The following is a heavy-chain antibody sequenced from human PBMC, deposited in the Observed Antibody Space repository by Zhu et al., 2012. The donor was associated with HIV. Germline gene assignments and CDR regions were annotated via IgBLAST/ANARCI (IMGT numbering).Heavy chain of an antibody. CDR2: INHSGST. CDR3: ARGGGYCRGEACDRVVDY. V-gene: IGHV4-34*01. J-gene: IGHJ4*02. CDR1: GGSFSAYH. Sequence: QVQLQQWGAGLWKPSETLSLSCVVYGGSFSAYHWTWIRRPPGKGLEWIGEINHSGSTNYNVSLKSRVTISVDTSKKQFSLKLRSVTAADTALYYCARGGGYCRGEACDRVVDYVGPGNWWSPSPQ. D-gene: IGHD2-15*01.